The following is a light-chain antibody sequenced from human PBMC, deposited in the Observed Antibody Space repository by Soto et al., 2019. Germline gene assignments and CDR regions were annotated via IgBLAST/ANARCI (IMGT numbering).Light chain of an antibody. CDR1: SSNIGAGYD. V-gene: IGLV1-40*01. J-gene: IGLJ1*01. CDR3: CSYAGSYTLGV. CDR2: GNS. Sequence: QSVLTQPPSVSGAPGQRVTTSCTGSSSNIGAGYDVHWYQQLPGTAPKLLIYGNSNRPSGVPDRFSGSKSGNTASLTISGLQAEDEADYYCCSYAGSYTLGVFGTGTKVTVL.